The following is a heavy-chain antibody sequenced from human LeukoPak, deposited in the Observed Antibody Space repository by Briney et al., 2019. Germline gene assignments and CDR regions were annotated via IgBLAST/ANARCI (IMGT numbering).Heavy chain of an antibody. CDR2: IIPILGIA. CDR3: ARAHGLAGGITMVRGALDAFDI. CDR1: GGTFSSYA. V-gene: IGHV1-69*04. Sequence: ASVKVSCKASGGTFSSYAISWVRQAPGQGLEWMGRIIPILGIANYAQKFQGRVTITADKSTSTAYMELSSLRSEDTAVYYCARAHGLAGGITMVRGALDAFDIWGQGTMVTVSS. D-gene: IGHD3-10*01. J-gene: IGHJ3*02.